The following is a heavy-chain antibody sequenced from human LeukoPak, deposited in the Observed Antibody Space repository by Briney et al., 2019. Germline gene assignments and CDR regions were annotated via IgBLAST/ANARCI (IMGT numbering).Heavy chain of an antibody. J-gene: IGHJ5*02. CDR3: ARGGSYYDFWSGYYNWFDP. CDR1: GGSFSGYY. V-gene: IGHV4-34*01. D-gene: IGHD3-3*01. CDR2: INHSGST. Sequence: SETLSLTCAVYGGSFSGYYWSWIRQPPGKGLEWIGEINHSGSTNYNPSLKSRVTMSVDTSKNQFSLKLSSVTAADTAVYYCARGGSYYDFWSGYYNWFDPWGQGTLVTVSS.